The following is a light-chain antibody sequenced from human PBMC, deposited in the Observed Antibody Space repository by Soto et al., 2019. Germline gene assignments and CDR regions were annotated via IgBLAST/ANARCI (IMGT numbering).Light chain of an antibody. V-gene: IGKV3-20*01. CDR3: HQYGSSPWT. J-gene: IGKJ1*01. Sequence: EIVLTQSPGTLSLSPGERATLSCRASESVASNYLAWYQHKPGQAPGLLFFGASNRATGIPDRFSGSGSGTDFTLTISRLEPEDFAVYYCHQYGSSPWTLGQGTKVDIK. CDR1: ESVASNY. CDR2: GAS.